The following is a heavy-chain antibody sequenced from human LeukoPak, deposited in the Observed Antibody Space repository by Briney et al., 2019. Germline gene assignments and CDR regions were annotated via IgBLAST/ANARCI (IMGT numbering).Heavy chain of an antibody. CDR2: ISYDGSNK. D-gene: IGHD2-15*01. V-gene: IGHV3-30*04. CDR1: GSTFSSYA. J-gene: IGHJ4*02. CDR3: AREGVVAATVFDY. Sequence: GGSLRLSCAASGSTFSSYAMHWVRQAPGKGLEWVAVISYDGSNKYYADSVKGRFTISRDNSKNTLYLQMNSLRAEDTAVYYCAREGVVAATVFDYWGQGTLVTVSS.